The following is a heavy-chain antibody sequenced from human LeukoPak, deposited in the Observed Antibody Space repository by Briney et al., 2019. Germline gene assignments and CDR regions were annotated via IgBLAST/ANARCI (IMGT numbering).Heavy chain of an antibody. J-gene: IGHJ4*02. CDR2: INPSGGST. V-gene: IGHV1-46*01. CDR3: ARADSGSYYRDYFDY. Sequence: ASVKVSCKASGYTFTSYYMHWVRQAPGQGLEWMGIINPSGGSTSYAQKFQGRVTMTRDTSTSTVYMELSSLRSEDTAVYYWARADSGSYYRDYFDYWGQGTLVTVSS. D-gene: IGHD1-26*01. CDR1: GYTFTSYY.